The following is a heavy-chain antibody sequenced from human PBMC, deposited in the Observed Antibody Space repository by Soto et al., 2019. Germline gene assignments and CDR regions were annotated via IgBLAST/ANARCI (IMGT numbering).Heavy chain of an antibody. CDR3: AREYYGLLTGYYNDH. V-gene: IGHV3-74*01. D-gene: IGHD3-9*01. CDR1: GFPFSSYW. J-gene: IGHJ4*02. Sequence: EVQLVESGEDSVQPGGSLRLSCAASGFPFSSYWMHWVRHTPGKGLEWVSRISGDGTTIYYADSVTGRFTVSRDNAKNTLSLQMSGLGAEDTAVYYCAREYYGLLTGYYNDHWGQGTLVSVSS. CDR2: ISGDGTTI.